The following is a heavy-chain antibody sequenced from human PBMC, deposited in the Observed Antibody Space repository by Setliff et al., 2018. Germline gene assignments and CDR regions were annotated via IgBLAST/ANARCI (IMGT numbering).Heavy chain of an antibody. CDR2: ISYSGTP. CDR1: DDSFTSSRYY. Sequence: PETLSLTCTVSDDSFTSSRYYWGWIRQAPGSGLEWIGSISYSGTPYYNASVESRVTISIDTSRNQFSLELRSVTVADTATYYCVRPGGTTVVARHFDYWGSGILVTVSS. D-gene: IGHD2-15*01. V-gene: IGHV4-39*01. CDR3: VRPGGTTVVARHFDY. J-gene: IGHJ4*01.